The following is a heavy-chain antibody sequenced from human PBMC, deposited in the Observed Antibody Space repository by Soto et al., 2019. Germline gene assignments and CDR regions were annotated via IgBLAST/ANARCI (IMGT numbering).Heavy chain of an antibody. V-gene: IGHV4-34*01. CDR2: INHSGST. J-gene: IGHJ4*02. Sequence: QVQLQQWGAGLLKPSETLSLTCAVYGGSFSGYYWNWIRQPPGKGLEWIGEINHSGSTNYNPSLKSRVTLSGDTSKNQCSLKLSSVTAADTAVYYCARGWGRIFDYWGQGTLVTVSS. D-gene: IGHD7-27*01. CDR3: ARGWGRIFDY. CDR1: GGSFSGYY.